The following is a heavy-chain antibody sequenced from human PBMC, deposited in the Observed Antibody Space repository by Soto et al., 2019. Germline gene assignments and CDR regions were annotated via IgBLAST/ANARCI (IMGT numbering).Heavy chain of an antibody. V-gene: IGHV3-21*01. Sequence: GGSLRLSRAASGCTFSSYSMNRVRQAPGKGLEWVSSISSSSSYIYYADSVKGRFTISRDNAKNSLYLQMNSLRAEDTAVYYCARDPEGYCSGGSCYYSLDYWGQGTLVTVSS. CDR2: ISSSSSYI. CDR3: ARDPEGYCSGGSCYYSLDY. D-gene: IGHD2-15*01. CDR1: GCTFSSYS. J-gene: IGHJ4*02.